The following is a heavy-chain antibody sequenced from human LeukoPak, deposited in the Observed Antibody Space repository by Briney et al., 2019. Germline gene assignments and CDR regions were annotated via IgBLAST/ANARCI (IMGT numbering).Heavy chain of an antibody. CDR3: ARHDGPGGSSFIDY. Sequence: SETLSLTCTVSGGSISSSSYYWGWIRQPPGKGLEWIGSIYYSGSTYYNPSLKSRVTISVDTSKNQFSLKLSSVTAADTAVYYCARHDGPGGSSFIDYWGQGTLVTVSS. J-gene: IGHJ4*02. V-gene: IGHV4-39*01. CDR1: GGSISSSSYY. D-gene: IGHD6-13*01. CDR2: IYYSGST.